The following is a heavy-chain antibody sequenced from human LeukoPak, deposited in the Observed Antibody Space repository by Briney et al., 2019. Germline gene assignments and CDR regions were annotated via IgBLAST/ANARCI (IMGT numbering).Heavy chain of an antibody. J-gene: IGHJ4*02. Sequence: SGPTLVNPPQTLTLTYTFSAFPLRTGGVAVGWIRHPPEKALEWLTLSCWDDDKRYSPSLKSRLTITKDTYKNQVVLRMTNMDPVDTATYYCAHRLTFGIAAAFDDWGQGTLVTVSS. V-gene: IGHV2-5*02. D-gene: IGHD6-13*01. CDR1: AFPLRTGGVA. CDR2: SCWDDDK. CDR3: AHRLTFGIAAAFDD.